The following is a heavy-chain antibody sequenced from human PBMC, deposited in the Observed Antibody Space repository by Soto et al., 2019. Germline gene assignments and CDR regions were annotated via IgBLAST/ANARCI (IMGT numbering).Heavy chain of an antibody. J-gene: IGHJ4*02. CDR1: GFTFSTHG. V-gene: IGHV3-33*01. CDR2: IWYDGSNK. CDR3: ATEYNWTVAFEC. Sequence: VQMVESGGGVVQPGGSLRLSCAASGFTFSTHGMHWVRQTPGKGLQWVAHIWYDGSNKIYGDSVKGRFTISRDNSKNTLYLQMNSLRAEDTAVYYCATEYNWTVAFECWGRGTLVAVSS. D-gene: IGHD1-20*01.